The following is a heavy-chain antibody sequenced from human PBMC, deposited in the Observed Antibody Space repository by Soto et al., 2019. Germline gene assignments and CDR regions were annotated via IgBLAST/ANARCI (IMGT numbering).Heavy chain of an antibody. J-gene: IGHJ4*02. D-gene: IGHD6-19*01. CDR2: ISGYNGNT. CDR1: GYTFTSFG. CDR3: ARDDIAVAGTLCDY. V-gene: IGHV1-18*01. Sequence: ASVKVSCKASGYTFTSFGISWARQAPGQGLEWMGWISGYNGNTNYAQKLRGRVTMTTDTSTSTAYMEVRSLRSDDTAVYYCARDDIAVAGTLCDYWAQGTLVTVSS.